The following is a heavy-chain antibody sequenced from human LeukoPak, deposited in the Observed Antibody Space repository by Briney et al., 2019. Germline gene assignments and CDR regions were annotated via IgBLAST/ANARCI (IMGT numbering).Heavy chain of an antibody. J-gene: IGHJ4*02. CDR2: IKQDGSEK. D-gene: IGHD6-13*01. CDR1: GFTFRIYW. Sequence: GGSLRLSCAASGFTFRIYWMTWVRQAPGKGLEWVGNIKQDGSEKYYVDSVKGRFTISRDNAKNSLYLQMNSLRAEDTAVYYCARESGYNSYSSSLYDDYWGQGTLVTVSS. V-gene: IGHV3-7*03. CDR3: ARESGYNSYSSSLYDDY.